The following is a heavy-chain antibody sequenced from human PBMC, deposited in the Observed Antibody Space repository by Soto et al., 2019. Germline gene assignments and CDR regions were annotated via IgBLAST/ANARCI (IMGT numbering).Heavy chain of an antibody. V-gene: IGHV3-33*01. D-gene: IGHD2-8*01. CDR3: ARIPLGYCTNGVCPPHYYYGMDV. J-gene: IGHJ6*02. CDR2: IWYDGSNK. CDR1: GFTFSSYG. Sequence: QVQLVESGGGVVQPGRSLRLSCAASGFTFSSYGMHWVRQAPGKGLEWVAVIWYDGSNKYYADSVKGRFTISRDNSKNTLYLQMNSLRAEDTAVYYCARIPLGYCTNGVCPPHYYYGMDVWGQGTTVTVSS.